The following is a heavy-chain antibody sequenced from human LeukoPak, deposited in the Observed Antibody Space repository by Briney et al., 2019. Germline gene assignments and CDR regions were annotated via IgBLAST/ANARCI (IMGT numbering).Heavy chain of an antibody. V-gene: IGHV3-48*03. J-gene: IGHJ6*02. D-gene: IGHD2-2*01. CDR3: ALSSIDSSYYYGVDV. CDR1: GFTFSSYE. CDR2: ISSSGYNT. Sequence: GGSLRLSCAASGFTFSSYEMNWVRQAPGKGLDWVSYISSSGYNTYYADSVKGRFTMSRDNAKNALYLQMDSLRAEDSAVYYCALSSIDSSYYYGVDVWGQGTTVTVSS.